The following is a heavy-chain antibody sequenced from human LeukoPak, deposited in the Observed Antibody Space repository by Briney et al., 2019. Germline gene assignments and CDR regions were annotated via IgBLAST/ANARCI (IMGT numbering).Heavy chain of an antibody. J-gene: IGHJ4*02. Sequence: GGSLRLSCAASGFTFSDYYMSWIRQAPGKGLEWVSYISSSGSTIYYADSVKGRFTISRDNAKNSLYLQMNSLRAGDTAVYYCARDGGDTAMGTLPFDYWGQGTLVTVSS. CDR3: ARDGGDTAMGTLPFDY. D-gene: IGHD5-18*01. CDR1: GFTFSDYY. CDR2: ISSSGSTI. V-gene: IGHV3-11*01.